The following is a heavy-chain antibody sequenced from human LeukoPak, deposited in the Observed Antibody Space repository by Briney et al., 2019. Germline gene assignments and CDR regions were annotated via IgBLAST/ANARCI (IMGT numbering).Heavy chain of an antibody. J-gene: IGHJ4*02. V-gene: IGHV3-7*01. D-gene: IGHD3-3*01. CDR3: ARGRSGADY. CDR2: IKQDGSEK. Sequence: GGSLRLSCAASGFTFSDYYMSWVRQAPGKGLEWVANIKQDGSEKYYVDSVKGRFTISRDNAKNSLYLQMNSLRAEDTAVYYCARGRSGADYWGQGTLVTVSS. CDR1: GFTFSDYY.